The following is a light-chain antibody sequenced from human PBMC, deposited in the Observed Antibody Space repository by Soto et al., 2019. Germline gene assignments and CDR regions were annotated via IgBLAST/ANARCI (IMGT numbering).Light chain of an antibody. CDR2: EVS. Sequence: DVVMTQTPLSLSVAPGQPASISCKSSQSLLPITGETFLLWYIQKTGEYPQLLIYEVSTRVSGVPDRFSGSGSGTEFTLTISSLQSEDYAVYLCQQYIRWRLTFGGGTTVDIK. J-gene: IGKJ4*01. V-gene: IGKV2-29*01. CDR3: QQYIRWRLT. CDR1: QSLLPITGETF.